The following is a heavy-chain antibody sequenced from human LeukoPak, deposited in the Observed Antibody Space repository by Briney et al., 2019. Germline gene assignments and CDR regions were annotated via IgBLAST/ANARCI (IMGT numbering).Heavy chain of an antibody. CDR3: ARSITGTTLPFDY. CDR2: IYYSGST. CDR1: GGSISSGGYY. Sequence: NPSQTLSLTCTVSGGSISSGGYYWSWIRQHPGKGLGWIGYIYYSGSTYYNPSLKSRVTISVDTSKNQFSLKLSSVTAADTAVYYCARSITGTTLPFDYWGQGTLVTVSS. V-gene: IGHV4-31*03. D-gene: IGHD1-20*01. J-gene: IGHJ4*02.